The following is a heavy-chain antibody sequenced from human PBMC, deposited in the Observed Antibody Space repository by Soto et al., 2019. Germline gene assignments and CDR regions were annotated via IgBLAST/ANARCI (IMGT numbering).Heavy chain of an antibody. V-gene: IGHV4-4*02. CDR3: ARSGKYGSGSYLSYYYYYGMDV. CDR2: INHSGST. J-gene: IGHJ6*02. D-gene: IGHD3-10*01. CDR1: GGSISSSNW. Sequence: PSETLYLTCAVSGGSISSSNWWSWVRQPPGKGLEWIGEINHSGSTKYNPYLKSRFTISVDSSKNQFSLKLSSVTAADTAVYYCARSGKYGSGSYLSYYYYYGMDVWGQGTTVSVSS.